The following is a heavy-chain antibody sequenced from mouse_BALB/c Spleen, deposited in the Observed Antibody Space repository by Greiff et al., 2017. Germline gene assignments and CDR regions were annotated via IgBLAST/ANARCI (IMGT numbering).Heavy chain of an antibody. CDR3: ARRENYYGSSPFYAMDY. V-gene: IGHV5-6*01. CDR1: GFTFSSYG. D-gene: IGHD1-1*01. CDR2: ISSGGSYT. J-gene: IGHJ4*01. Sequence: EVKLVESGGDLVKPGGSLKLSCAASGFTFSSYGMSWVRQTPDKRLEWVATISSGGSYTYYPDSVKGRFTISRDNAKNTLYLQMSSLKSEDTAMYYCARRENYYGSSPFYAMDYWGQGTSVTVSS.